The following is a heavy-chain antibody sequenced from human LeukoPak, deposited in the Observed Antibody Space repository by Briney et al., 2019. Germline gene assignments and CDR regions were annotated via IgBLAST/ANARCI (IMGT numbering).Heavy chain of an antibody. Sequence: GASVNVSRKSSGYTFTTYAIHWVRQPPGQRPEWMGWINGGDGDTTYSQNFQDRVTITRDTSAPTAYMELSSLRAEDTSVYFVARAGSLGNYYDVWGQGTLVTVSS. D-gene: IGHD3-10*01. J-gene: IGHJ4*02. CDR2: INGGDGDT. V-gene: IGHV1-3*01. CDR1: GYTFTTYA. CDR3: ARAGSLGNYYDV.